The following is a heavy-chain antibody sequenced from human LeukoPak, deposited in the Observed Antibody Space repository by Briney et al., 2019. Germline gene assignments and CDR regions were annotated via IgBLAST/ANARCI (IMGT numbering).Heavy chain of an antibody. Sequence: GGSLRLSCAVSGITLSNYGMSGVRQAPGKGLEWVAGISDTGGSTNYADSVKGRFTISRDNPKNTLYLQMNSLRAEDTAVYFCAKRGVVIRVILVGFHKQAYYFDSWGQGALVTVSS. D-gene: IGHD3-22*01. CDR2: ISDTGGST. CDR1: GITLSNYG. CDR3: AKRGVVIRVILVGFHKQAYYFDS. J-gene: IGHJ4*02. V-gene: IGHV3-23*01.